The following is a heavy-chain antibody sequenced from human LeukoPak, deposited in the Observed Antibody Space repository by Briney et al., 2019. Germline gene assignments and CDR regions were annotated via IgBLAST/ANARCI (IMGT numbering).Heavy chain of an antibody. CDR1: GDSISSSNYY. D-gene: IGHD5-18*01. Sequence: SETLSLTCTVSGDSISSSNYYWGWIRQPPGKDLEWIGSIFYSGSTYYTPSLKSRLTISVDTSKNQFSLKLSSVTAADTAVYYCARLPTGYPNWFDTWGQGILVTVSS. CDR3: ARLPTGYPNWFDT. J-gene: IGHJ5*02. CDR2: IFYSGST. V-gene: IGHV4-39*01.